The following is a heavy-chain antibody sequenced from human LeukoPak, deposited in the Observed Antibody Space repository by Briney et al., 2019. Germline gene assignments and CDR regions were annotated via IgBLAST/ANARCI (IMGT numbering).Heavy chain of an antibody. Sequence: ASVEVSCKVSGYTLTELSMHWVRQAPGKGLEWMGGFDPEDGETIYAQKFQGRVTMTEDTSTDTAYMELSSLRSEDTAVYYCATLPTTVTTYWFDPWGQGTLVTVSS. V-gene: IGHV1-24*01. CDR3: ATLPTTVTTYWFDP. CDR2: FDPEDGET. J-gene: IGHJ5*02. CDR1: GYTLTELS. D-gene: IGHD4-17*01.